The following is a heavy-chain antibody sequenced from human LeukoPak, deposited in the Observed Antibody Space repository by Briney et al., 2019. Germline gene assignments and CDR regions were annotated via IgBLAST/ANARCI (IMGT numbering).Heavy chain of an antibody. Sequence: PGGSLRLSCAASGFTFSDYYMSWIRQAPGKGLEWVSYISSSGNTLYYADSVKGRITISRDNAKNSLYLQMNSLRAEDTAVYYCARRRYNWNAIDYWGQGTLVTVSS. CDR3: ARRRYNWNAIDY. CDR2: ISSSGNTL. D-gene: IGHD1-20*01. V-gene: IGHV3-11*01. CDR1: GFTFSDYY. J-gene: IGHJ4*02.